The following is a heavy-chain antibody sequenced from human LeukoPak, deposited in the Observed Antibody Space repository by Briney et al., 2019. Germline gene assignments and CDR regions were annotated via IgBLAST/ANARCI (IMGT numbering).Heavy chain of an antibody. Sequence: SETLSLTCTVSGGSISSYYWSWIRQPAGKGLEWIGRIYTSGSTNYNPSLKSRVTMSVDTSKNQFSLKLSSVTAADTAVYYCARDYIGSYPRHYYFDYWGQGTLVTVSS. CDR3: ARDYIGSYPRHYYFDY. D-gene: IGHD1-26*01. V-gene: IGHV4-4*07. CDR1: GGSISSYY. J-gene: IGHJ4*02. CDR2: IYTSGST.